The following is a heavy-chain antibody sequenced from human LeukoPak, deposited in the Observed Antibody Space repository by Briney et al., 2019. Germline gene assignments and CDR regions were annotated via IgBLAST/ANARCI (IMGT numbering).Heavy chain of an antibody. Sequence: GGSLRLSCAASGFTFSSYGMSWVRQAPGKGLEWVSSISSSSSYIYYADSVKGRFTISRDTAKNSLYLQMNSLRAEDTAVYYCARGPYSSSWYGHYWGQGTLVTVSS. CDR2: ISSSSSYI. J-gene: IGHJ4*02. D-gene: IGHD6-13*01. CDR1: GFTFSSYG. V-gene: IGHV3-21*01. CDR3: ARGPYSSSWYGHY.